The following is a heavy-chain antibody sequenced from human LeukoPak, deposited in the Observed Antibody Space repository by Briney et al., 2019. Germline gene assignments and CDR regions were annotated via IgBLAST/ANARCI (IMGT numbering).Heavy chain of an antibody. J-gene: IGHJ3*02. Sequence: SETLSLTCTVSGGSISSSSYYWGWIRQPPGKGLEWIGSSRVTISVDTSKNQFSLKLSSVTAADTAVYYCASAYCSGGSCYPDAFDIWGQGTMVTVSS. CDR1: GGSISSSSYY. V-gene: IGHV4-39*07. D-gene: IGHD2-15*01. CDR3: ASAYCSGGSCYPDAFDI.